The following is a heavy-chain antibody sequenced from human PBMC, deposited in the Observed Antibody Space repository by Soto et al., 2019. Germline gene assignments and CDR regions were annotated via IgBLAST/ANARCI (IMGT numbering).Heavy chain of an antibody. CDR1: GLTFSSYA. Sequence: GWSMRISWAASGLTFSSYAMSGVRQEPGKGLEWVSGISGSGGSTYYADSVKGRFTISRDNSKNTLYLQMNSLRAEDTAVYYCAKNYYGSGSYYNPADYWGQGTPVTVSS. CDR2: ISGSGGST. D-gene: IGHD3-10*01. V-gene: IGHV3-23*01. J-gene: IGHJ4*02. CDR3: AKNYYGSGSYYNPADY.